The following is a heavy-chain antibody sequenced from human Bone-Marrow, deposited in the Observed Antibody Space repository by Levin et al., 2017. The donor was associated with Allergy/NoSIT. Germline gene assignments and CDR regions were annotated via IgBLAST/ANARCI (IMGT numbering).Heavy chain of an antibody. D-gene: IGHD6-19*01. J-gene: IGHJ5*02. V-gene: IGHV3-23*01. CDR1: GFTFSSYA. Sequence: GGSLRLSCAASGFTFSSYAVIWVRQAPGRGLEWVSGISGSGKTTYYAESVRGRLKISRDNSKNTVYLEMNSLRGEDTAMYYCAKSGSSAWYSKGGDWFDPWGQGTLVTVSS. CDR3: AKSGSSAWYSKGGDWFDP. CDR2: ISGSGKTT.